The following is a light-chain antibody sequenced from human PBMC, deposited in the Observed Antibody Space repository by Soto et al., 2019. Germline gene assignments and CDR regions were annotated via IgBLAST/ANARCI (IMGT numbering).Light chain of an antibody. CDR2: AAS. CDR1: RAINNY. J-gene: IGKJ1*01. V-gene: IGKV1-27*01. Sequence: DIQMIQSPSSLSASVGDRVTITCRASRAINNYLAWYQQKPGKVPKLLIYAASTLQSGIPSRFSGSGSGTDFTLTISSLQPEDVATYYCQEYNSALRTFGQGTKVEIK. CDR3: QEYNSALRT.